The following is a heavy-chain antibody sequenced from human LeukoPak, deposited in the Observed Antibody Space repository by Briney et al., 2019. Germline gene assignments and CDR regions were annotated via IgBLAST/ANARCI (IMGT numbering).Heavy chain of an antibody. CDR2: THYSGST. CDR1: GGSISSYY. J-gene: IGHJ4*02. CDR3: ARDLASCAGDCYSDGFDY. V-gene: IGHV4-59*12. Sequence: SETLSLTCTVSGGSISSYYWSWIRQPPGKGLEWIGYTHYSGSTKYNPSLKSRLTISVDSSKNHFSLKMSSVTAADTAVYYCARDLASCAGDCYSDGFDYWGQGALVTVSS. D-gene: IGHD2-21*02.